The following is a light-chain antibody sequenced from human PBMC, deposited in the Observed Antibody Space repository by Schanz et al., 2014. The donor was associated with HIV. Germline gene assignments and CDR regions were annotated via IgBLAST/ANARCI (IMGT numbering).Light chain of an antibody. J-gene: IGKJ1*01. Sequence: EIVMTQSPGTLSVSPGERATLSCRASQTVSNNLAWYQQKPGQAPRLLIFGASNRATGIPDRFSGGGSGTDFTLTISRVEPEDYAVYYCQQYGSSPWTFGQGTRVDVK. CDR2: GAS. V-gene: IGKV3-20*01. CDR1: QTVSNN. CDR3: QQYGSSPWT.